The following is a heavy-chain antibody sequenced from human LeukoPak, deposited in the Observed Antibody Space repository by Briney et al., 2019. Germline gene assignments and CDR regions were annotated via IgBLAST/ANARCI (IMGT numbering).Heavy chain of an antibody. CDR3: SRERDSNWFDP. V-gene: IGHV3-74*03. Sequence: GGSLTLSCAASEFTFSRYWMHWLRQAPGKGLVWVSRVSPDGLTTKYADSVKGRFTISRDNAKNTLYLQMNSLRDEDTAMYYCSRERDSNWFDPWGQGTLVTVSS. CDR2: VSPDGLTT. J-gene: IGHJ5*02. CDR1: EFTFSRYW.